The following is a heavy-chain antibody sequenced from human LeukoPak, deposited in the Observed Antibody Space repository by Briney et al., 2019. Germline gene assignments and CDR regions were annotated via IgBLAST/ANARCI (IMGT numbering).Heavy chain of an antibody. Sequence: GSLRLPRAASGFSLSSYWMHWVRQAPGKGLVGVSRIYTEGCSTRYADSVKGRFTISRDNAKNTLYLQMNSLRAEDTAVYYCVRAPNDYWSGYSASFDYWGQGTLVTVSS. CDR2: IYTEGCST. CDR3: VRAPNDYWSGYSASFDY. D-gene: IGHD3-3*01. V-gene: IGHV3-74*01. J-gene: IGHJ4*02. CDR1: GFSLSSYW.